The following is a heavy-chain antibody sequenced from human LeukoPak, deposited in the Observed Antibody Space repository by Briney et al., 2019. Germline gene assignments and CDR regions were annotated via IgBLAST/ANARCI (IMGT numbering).Heavy chain of an antibody. Sequence: PGGPLRLSCAASGFTFSSYGMHWVRQAPGKGLEWEAIISSDGSDKYHADSVKGRFSISRDNAQKTLYLQMNSLRAEDTAVYYCARDLELAYYDSSGYDYWGQGTLVTVSS. V-gene: IGHV3-30*03. CDR3: ARDLELAYYDSSGYDY. J-gene: IGHJ4*02. CDR1: GFTFSSYG. CDR2: ISSDGSDK. D-gene: IGHD3-22*01.